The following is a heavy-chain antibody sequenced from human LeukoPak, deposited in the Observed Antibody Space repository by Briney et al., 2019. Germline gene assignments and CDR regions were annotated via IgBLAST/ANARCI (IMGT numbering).Heavy chain of an antibody. Sequence: GGSLRLSCAASGFTFSSYAMSWVRQAPGKGLEWVSAISGSGGSTYYADSVKGRFTISRDNSKNTLYLQMNSLRAEDTAVYYCAIDYSSMEYSDPGAFDIWGQGTMVTVSS. J-gene: IGHJ3*02. CDR1: GFTFSSYA. CDR2: ISGSGGST. CDR3: AIDYSSMEYSDPGAFDI. V-gene: IGHV3-23*01. D-gene: IGHD5-18*01.